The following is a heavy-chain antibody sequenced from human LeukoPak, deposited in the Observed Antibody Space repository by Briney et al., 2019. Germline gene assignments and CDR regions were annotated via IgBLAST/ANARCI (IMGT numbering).Heavy chain of an antibody. CDR2: INPNSGGT. V-gene: IGHV1-2*02. J-gene: IGHJ4*02. D-gene: IGHD3-22*01. CDR1: GYTFTGYY. Sequence: ASVKVSCKASGYTFTGYYLHWVRQAPGQGLEWMGWINPNSGGTNYAQKFQGRVTMTRDTSISTAYMELSRLRSDDTAVYYCASCSPMEYYDSSGYYLESYFDYWGQGTLVTVSS. CDR3: ASCSPMEYYDSSGYYLESYFDY.